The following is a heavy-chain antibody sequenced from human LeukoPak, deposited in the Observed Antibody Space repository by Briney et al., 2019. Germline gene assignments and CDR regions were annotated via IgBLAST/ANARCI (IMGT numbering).Heavy chain of an antibody. V-gene: IGHV3-9*01. Sequence: GRSLRLSCAASGFTFIDYAMHWVRQAPGKGLEWVSGINWNGGRIGYADSVKSRFTISRDNAKNSLYLQMSSLRPEDTALYYCATLAWPGVAGTDLSHYNAMDVWGQGTTVTVSS. CDR2: INWNGGRI. CDR3: ATLAWPGVAGTDLSHYNAMDV. J-gene: IGHJ6*02. CDR1: GFTFIDYA. D-gene: IGHD6-19*01.